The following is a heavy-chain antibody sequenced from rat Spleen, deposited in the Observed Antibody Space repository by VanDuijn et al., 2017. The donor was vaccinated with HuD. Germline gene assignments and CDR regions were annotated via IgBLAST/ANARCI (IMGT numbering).Heavy chain of an antibody. CDR2: ISPSGGST. V-gene: IGHV5-25*01. CDR3: ARQLTTEASFNY. D-gene: IGHD1-11*01. CDR1: GFTFSNYD. J-gene: IGHJ2*01. Sequence: EVQLVESGGGLVQPGRSLKLSCAASGFTFSNYDMAWVRQAPTKGLEWVASISPSGGSTYYRDSVKGRFTVSRDNAKSTLYLQMDSLRSEDTATYYCARQLTTEASFNYWGQGVMVTVSS.